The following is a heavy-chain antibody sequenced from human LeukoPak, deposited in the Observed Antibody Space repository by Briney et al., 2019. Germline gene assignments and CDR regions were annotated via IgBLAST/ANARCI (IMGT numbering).Heavy chain of an antibody. CDR2: IYTSGST. CDR3: ARILAGTGYYGFDY. V-gene: IGHV4-61*02. J-gene: IGHJ4*02. CDR1: GGSISSGSYY. D-gene: IGHD3-10*01. Sequence: PSQTLSLTCTVSGGSISSGSYYWSWIRQPAGKGLEWIGRIYTSGSTNYNPSLKSRVTISVDTSKNQFSLKLSSVTAADTAVYYCARILAGTGYYGFDYWGQGTLVTVSS.